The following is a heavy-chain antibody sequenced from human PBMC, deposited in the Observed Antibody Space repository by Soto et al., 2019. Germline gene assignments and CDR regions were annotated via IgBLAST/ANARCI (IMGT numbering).Heavy chain of an antibody. J-gene: IGHJ4*02. CDR3: ARQDYGDYEIFDY. Sequence: PSETLSLTCTVFGGSISSYYWSWIRQPPGKGLEWIGYIYYSGSTNYNPSLKSRVTISVDTSKNQFSLKLSSVTAADTAVYYCARQDYGDYEIFDYWGQGTLVTVSS. CDR1: GGSISSYY. D-gene: IGHD4-17*01. CDR2: IYYSGST. V-gene: IGHV4-59*08.